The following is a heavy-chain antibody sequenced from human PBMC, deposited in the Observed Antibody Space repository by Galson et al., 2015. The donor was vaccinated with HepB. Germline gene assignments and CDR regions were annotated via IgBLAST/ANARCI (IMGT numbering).Heavy chain of an antibody. CDR1: GYTFASYD. CDR2: MNPNSGNT. D-gene: IGHD2-2*01. V-gene: IGHV1-8*01. Sequence: SVKVSCKASGYTFASYDINWVRQATGQGLEWMGWMNPNSGNTGYAQKFQGRVTMTRNTSISTAYMELSSLRSEDTAVYYCARVGYCSSTSCYVHYYYMDVWGKGTTVTVSS. J-gene: IGHJ6*03. CDR3: ARVGYCSSTSCYVHYYYMDV.